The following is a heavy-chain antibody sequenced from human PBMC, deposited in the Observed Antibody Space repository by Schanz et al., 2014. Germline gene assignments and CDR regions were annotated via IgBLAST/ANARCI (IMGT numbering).Heavy chain of an antibody. J-gene: IGHJ5*02. Sequence: QVQLQESGPGLVKPSETLSLTCSVSGGDIGNYYWSWIRQPPGKGLEWIGYIHQSGGTNYNPSLKVRVTILVDPSKNQFSLRLPSRTAADTAVYYCAKFLYDDPSWGQGTLVTVSS. CDR2: IHQSGGT. V-gene: IGHV4-59*08. CDR1: GGDIGNYY. D-gene: IGHD3-3*01. CDR3: AKFLYDDPS.